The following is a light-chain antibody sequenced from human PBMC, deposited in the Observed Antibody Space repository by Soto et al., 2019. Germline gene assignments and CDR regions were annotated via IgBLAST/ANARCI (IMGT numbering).Light chain of an antibody. CDR3: QQYTNYPWT. CDR1: QSISSW. V-gene: IGKV1-5*01. CDR2: DAS. Sequence: DIQMTQSPSALSASVGDRVTITCRASQSISSWLAWYQQKPGKAPKLLIYDASSLESGVPSRFSGSGSGTEFTLTISSLQPDDFATYYCQQYTNYPWTFGQGTKGDIK. J-gene: IGKJ1*01.